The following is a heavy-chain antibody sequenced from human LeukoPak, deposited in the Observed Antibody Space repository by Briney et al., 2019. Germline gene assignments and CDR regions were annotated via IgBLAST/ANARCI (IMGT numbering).Heavy chain of an antibody. CDR3: ARARAYCGGDCYLLGVDY. V-gene: IGHV4-30-4*01. Sequence: SETLSLTCTVSGGSISSGDYYWSWIRQPPGKGLEWIGYIYYSGSTYYNPSLKSRVTISVDRSKNQFSLKLSSVTAADTAVYYCARARAYCGGDCYLLGVDYWGQGTLVTVSS. CDR1: GGSISSGDYY. D-gene: IGHD2-21*02. CDR2: IYYSGST. J-gene: IGHJ4*02.